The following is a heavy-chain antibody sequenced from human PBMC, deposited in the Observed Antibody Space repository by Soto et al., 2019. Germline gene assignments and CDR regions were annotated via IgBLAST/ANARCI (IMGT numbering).Heavy chain of an antibody. CDR3: ARRSSSGYRNWYFDL. J-gene: IGHJ2*01. CDR2: IYYSGYT. Sequence: QLQLQESGPGLVKPSETLSLTCTVSGGSISSSSYYWGWIRQPPGKGLEWIGSIYYSGYTYYNPSLKSRVTISVDTSKSHFSLKLSSVTAADTALYYCARRSSSGYRNWYFDLWGRGTLVTVSS. D-gene: IGHD3-22*01. CDR1: GGSISSSSYY. V-gene: IGHV4-39*02.